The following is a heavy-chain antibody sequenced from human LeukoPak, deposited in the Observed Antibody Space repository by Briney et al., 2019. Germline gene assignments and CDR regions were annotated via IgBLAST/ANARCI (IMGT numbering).Heavy chain of an antibody. Sequence: PGGSLRLSCAASGFTFSSYSMNWVRQAPGKGLEWVSSISSSSSYIYYADSVKGRFTISRDNAKNSLYLQMNSLRAEDTAVYYCARAPYSSSWYIDYWGQGTLVTVSS. CDR2: ISSSSSYI. D-gene: IGHD6-13*01. V-gene: IGHV3-21*01. CDR1: GFTFSSYS. CDR3: ARAPYSSSWYIDY. J-gene: IGHJ4*02.